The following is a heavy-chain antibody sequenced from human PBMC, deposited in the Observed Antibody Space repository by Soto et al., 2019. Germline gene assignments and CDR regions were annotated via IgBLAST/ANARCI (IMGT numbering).Heavy chain of an antibody. CDR2: ISWSSVYT. J-gene: IGHJ4*02. D-gene: IGHD2-21*01. Sequence: EVQLVESGGGLVHPGRSLRLSCAASEFTFDDYAMHWVRQAPGKGLEWVAFISWSSVYTGYADSVKGRFTISRDNAKKSLCLEMNSLRPEYTAIYYCVKDKSLGGEASTYYFDFWGQGTLVTVSS. CDR1: EFTFDDYA. V-gene: IGHV3-9*01. CDR3: VKDKSLGGEASTYYFDF.